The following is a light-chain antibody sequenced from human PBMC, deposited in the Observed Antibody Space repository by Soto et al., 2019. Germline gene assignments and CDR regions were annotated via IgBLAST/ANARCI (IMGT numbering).Light chain of an antibody. CDR2: DAF. CDR3: QHRLTWPLT. CDR1: QSVRTY. Sequence: EIVLTQSPATLSLSPGERATLSCRASQSVRTYIAWYQQKPGQAPRLLIYDAFKRATGIAARFSGSGSGTDFTLTISSLEPEDFALYYCQHRLTWPLTFGQGTRLEIK. J-gene: IGKJ5*01. V-gene: IGKV3-11*01.